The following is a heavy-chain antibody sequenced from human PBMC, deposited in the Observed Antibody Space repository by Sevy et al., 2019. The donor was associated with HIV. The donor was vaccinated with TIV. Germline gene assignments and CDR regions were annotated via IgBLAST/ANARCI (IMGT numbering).Heavy chain of an antibody. V-gene: IGHV3-21*04. Sequence: GGSLRLSCAASGFTFSSYSMNWVRQAPGKGLEWVSSISSSSSYIYYADSVKGRFTISRDNAKNSLYLQMNSLRAEDTAVYYCARVERGYCSGGSCYSMGYYGMDVWGQRTTVTVSS. CDR3: ARVERGYCSGGSCYSMGYYGMDV. CDR1: GFTFSSYS. D-gene: IGHD2-15*01. CDR2: ISSSSSYI. J-gene: IGHJ6*02.